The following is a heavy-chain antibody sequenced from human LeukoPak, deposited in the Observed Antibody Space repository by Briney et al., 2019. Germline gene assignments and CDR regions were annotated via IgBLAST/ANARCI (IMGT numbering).Heavy chain of an antibody. V-gene: IGHV3-30*18. CDR2: ISYDGSNK. D-gene: IGHD5-18*01. CDR1: GFTFSSYG. Sequence: GRSLRLSCAASGFTFSSYGMHWVRQAPGKGLDWVAVISYDGSNKYYADSVKGRFTISRDNSKNTLYLQMNSLRAEDTAVYYCAKGLTAMVPYYFDYWGQGTLVTVSS. CDR3: AKGLTAMVPYYFDY. J-gene: IGHJ4*02.